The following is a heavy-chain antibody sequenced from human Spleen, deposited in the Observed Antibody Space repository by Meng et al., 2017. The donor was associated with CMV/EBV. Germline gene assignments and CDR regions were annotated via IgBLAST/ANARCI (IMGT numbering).Heavy chain of an antibody. Sequence: YTCTSYGISWVRQAPGQGLEWMGWISAYNGNTNYAQKLQGRVTMTTDTSTSTAYMELRSLRSDDTAVYYCARAKNVLRFLEWLLYADYWGQGTLVTVSS. CDR1: YTCTSYG. D-gene: IGHD3-3*01. CDR2: ISAYNGNT. V-gene: IGHV1-18*01. J-gene: IGHJ4*02. CDR3: ARAKNVLRFLEWLLYADY.